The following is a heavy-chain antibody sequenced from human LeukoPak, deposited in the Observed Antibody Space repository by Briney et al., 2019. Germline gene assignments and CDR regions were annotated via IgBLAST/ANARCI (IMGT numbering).Heavy chain of an antibody. D-gene: IGHD1-14*01. Sequence: GGSLRLSCAASGFMFSSNWMTWVRQAPGKGLEWVASMKEDGIEKYYVDSVKGRFTISRDNAKSSLYLQVNSLRAEDTAVYYCATGGIKNGYNLYWGQGTLVIVSS. V-gene: IGHV3-7*03. J-gene: IGHJ4*02. CDR1: GFMFSSNW. CDR2: MKEDGIEK. CDR3: ATGGIKNGYNLY.